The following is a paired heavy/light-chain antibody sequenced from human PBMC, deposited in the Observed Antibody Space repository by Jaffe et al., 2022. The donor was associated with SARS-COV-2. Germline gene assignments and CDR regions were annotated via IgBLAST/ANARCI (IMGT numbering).Heavy chain of an antibody. V-gene: IGHV6-1*01. J-gene: IGHJ6*02. CDR2: IYFRSKWYD. CDR1: GDSVSSNSAA. Sequence: QVQLQESGPGLVKPSQTLSVTCAISGDSVSSNSAAWSWIRQSPSRGLEWLGRIYFRSKWYDDYAPSLKSRISISPDTSKNQFSLQLNSVTPEDTAVYFCVRDPDSGNYFHYYGMDVWGQGTSVTVSS. CDR3: VRDPDSGNYFHYYGMDV. D-gene: IGHD5-12*01.
Light chain of an antibody. Sequence: ESPLTQSPATLSLSPGERATVSCRASQNVGSYLAWYQQKPGQAPRLLIYDASKRATGIPARFSGSGSGTHFTLTITSLEPEDFAVYYCQQRSKWPPYTFGQGTKLEIK. J-gene: IGKJ2*01. CDR2: DAS. CDR3: QQRSKWPPYT. CDR1: QNVGSY. V-gene: IGKV3-11*01.